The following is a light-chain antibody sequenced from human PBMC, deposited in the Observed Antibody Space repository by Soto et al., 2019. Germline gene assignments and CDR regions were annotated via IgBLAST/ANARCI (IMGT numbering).Light chain of an antibody. CDR3: SSYTSIYTYV. J-gene: IGLJ1*01. V-gene: IGLV2-14*03. CDR2: DVS. Sequence: QSVLTQPASVSGSPGQSVTISCAGTSSDVGGYNFVSWYQQHPGKAPQLMIYDVSSRPSGVSNRFSGSKSGNTASLTISGLQAEDEADYYCSSYTSIYTYVFVTGTKVTVL. CDR1: SSDVGGYNF.